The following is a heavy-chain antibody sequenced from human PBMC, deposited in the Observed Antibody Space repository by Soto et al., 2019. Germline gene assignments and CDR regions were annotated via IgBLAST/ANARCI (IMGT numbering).Heavy chain of an antibody. V-gene: IGHV1-8*01. CDR2: MNPNSGNT. CDR1: GYTFTSYD. CDR3: GRGRADFLTGYSLGPYYYMDV. J-gene: IGHJ6*03. D-gene: IGHD3-9*01. Sequence: ASVKVSCKASGYTFTSYDINWVRQATGQGLEWMGWMNPNSGNTGYAQKFQGRVTMTRNTSISTAYMELSSLRSEDTAVYYCGRGRADFLTGYSLGPYYYMDVGGKGTRVTSP.